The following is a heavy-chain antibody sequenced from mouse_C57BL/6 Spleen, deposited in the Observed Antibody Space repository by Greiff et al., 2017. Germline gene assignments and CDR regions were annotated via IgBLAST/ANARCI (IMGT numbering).Heavy chain of an antibody. D-gene: IGHD2-5*01. CDR3: ARGGFYYSNLCAY. J-gene: IGHJ3*01. CDR1: GYTFTSYW. Sequence: VQLQQPGAELVKPGASVKLSCKASGYTFTSYWMHWVKQRPGQGLEWIGMIHPNSGSTNYNEKFKSKATLTVDKSSSTAYMQLSSLTSEDSAVYYCARGGFYYSNLCAYWGQGTLVTVSA. CDR2: IHPNSGST. V-gene: IGHV1-64*01.